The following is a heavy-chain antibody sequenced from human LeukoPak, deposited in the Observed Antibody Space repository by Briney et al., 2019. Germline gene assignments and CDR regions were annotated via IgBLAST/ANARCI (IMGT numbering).Heavy chain of an antibody. D-gene: IGHD3-22*01. CDR2: ISGSGGST. CDR3: AKDRGRGSSGFPDTFDY. Sequence: PGGSLRLSCAASGFTISSYAMSWVRQAPGKGLEWVSAISGSGGSTYYADSVKGRFTISRDNSKNTLYLQMNSLRAEDTAVYYCAKDRGRGSSGFPDTFDYWGQGTLVTVSS. J-gene: IGHJ4*02. CDR1: GFTISSYA. V-gene: IGHV3-23*01.